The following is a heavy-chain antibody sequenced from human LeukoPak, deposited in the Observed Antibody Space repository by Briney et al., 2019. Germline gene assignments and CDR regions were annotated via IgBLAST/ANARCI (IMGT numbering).Heavy chain of an antibody. V-gene: IGHV3-43*02. CDR2: ISGDGGST. D-gene: IGHD6-19*01. J-gene: IGHJ3*02. CDR3: AKEGIAVAGGAFDI. Sequence: PGGSLRLSCAASGFTFDDYAMHWVRQAAGKGLEWVSLISGDGGSTYYADSVKGRFTISRDNSKNSLYLQMNSLSTEDTALYYCAKEGIAVAGGAFDIWGQGTMVTVSS. CDR1: GFTFDDYA.